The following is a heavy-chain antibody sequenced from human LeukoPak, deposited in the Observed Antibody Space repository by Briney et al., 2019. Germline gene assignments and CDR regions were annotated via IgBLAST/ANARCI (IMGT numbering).Heavy chain of an antibody. J-gene: IGHJ5*02. CDR2: INHSGST. Sequence: PSETLSLTCAVYGGSFSGYYWSWIRQPPGKGLEWIGEINHSGSTNYNPSLKSRVTISVDTSKNQFSLKLSSVTAADTAVYYCARVPTYYYDSSGYDNWFDPWGQGTLVTVSS. V-gene: IGHV4-34*01. CDR1: GGSFSGYY. CDR3: ARVPTYYYDSSGYDNWFDP. D-gene: IGHD3-22*01.